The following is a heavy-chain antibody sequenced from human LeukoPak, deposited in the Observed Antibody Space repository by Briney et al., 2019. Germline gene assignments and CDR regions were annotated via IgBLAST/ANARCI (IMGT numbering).Heavy chain of an antibody. CDR1: GFTFSSYA. D-gene: IGHD3-9*01. CDR2: ISSNGGST. Sequence: GGSLRLSCAASGFTFSSYAMHWVRQAPGKGLEYVSAISSNGGSTYYANSVKGRFTISRDNSKNTLYLQMGSLRAEDMAVYYCARARDRYFDWLGYYGMDVWGQGTTVNVSS. CDR3: ARARDRYFDWLGYYGMDV. V-gene: IGHV3-64*01. J-gene: IGHJ6*02.